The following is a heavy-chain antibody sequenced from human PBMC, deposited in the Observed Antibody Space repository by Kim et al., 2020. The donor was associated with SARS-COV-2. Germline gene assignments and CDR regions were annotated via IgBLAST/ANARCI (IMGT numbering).Heavy chain of an antibody. CDR1: GYRFNSFD. J-gene: IGHJ6*03. CDR3: ARGYSSSSQLYFFYMDV. CDR2: MNPKSGNT. V-gene: IGHV1-8*01. Sequence: ASVKVSCKASGYRFNSFDINWVRQATGQGLEWMGWMNPKSGNTGYEQRFKGRVTLTKSTSESTAYMELSSLTFEDTAVDYCARGYSSSSQLYFFYMDVWG. D-gene: IGHD6-6*01.